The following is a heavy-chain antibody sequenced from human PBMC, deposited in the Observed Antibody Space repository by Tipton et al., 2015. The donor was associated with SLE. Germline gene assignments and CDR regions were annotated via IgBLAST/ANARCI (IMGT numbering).Heavy chain of an antibody. CDR3: TRGPETYYYGSGSFRMDV. CDR2: IRSKAYGGTT. J-gene: IGHJ6*03. CDR1: GFTFGDYA. D-gene: IGHD3-10*01. Sequence: SLRLSCTASGFTFGDYAMSWVRQAPGKGLEWVGFIRSKAYGGTTEYAASVKGRFTISRDDSKSIAYLQMNSLKTEDTAVYYCTRGPETYYYGSGSFRMDVWGKGTTVTVSS. V-gene: IGHV3-49*04.